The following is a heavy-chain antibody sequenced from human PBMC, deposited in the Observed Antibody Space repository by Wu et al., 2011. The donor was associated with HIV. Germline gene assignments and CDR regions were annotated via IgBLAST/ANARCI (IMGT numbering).Heavy chain of an antibody. Sequence: QVQLVQSGAEAKRPGSSVKVSCRTSGFSFTSYAITWVRQAPGQGLEWLGAITPGLGTQEYARRLQGRVTISADESTSTVFMELSSLRSDDTAVYYCARETNIVARRMDYFYYMDVWAKGPRSPSP. D-gene: IGHD6-6*01. V-gene: IGHV1-69*11. J-gene: IGHJ6*03. CDR3: ARETNIVARRMDYFYYMDV. CDR1: GFSFTSYA. CDR2: ITPGLGTQ.